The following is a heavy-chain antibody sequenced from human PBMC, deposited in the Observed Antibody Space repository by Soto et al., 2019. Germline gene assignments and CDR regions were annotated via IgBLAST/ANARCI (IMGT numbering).Heavy chain of an antibody. J-gene: IGHJ5*02. CDR3: ARLNGWFDP. CDR2: IYYSGST. Sequence: QLQLQESGPGLVKPSETLSLTCTVSGGSISSSSYYWGWIRQPPGKGLEWIGSIYYSGSTYYNPSRKSRATISVDTSKNQFSLKLSSVTAADTAVYYCARLNGWFDPWGQGTLVTVSS. V-gene: IGHV4-39*01. CDR1: GGSISSSSYY.